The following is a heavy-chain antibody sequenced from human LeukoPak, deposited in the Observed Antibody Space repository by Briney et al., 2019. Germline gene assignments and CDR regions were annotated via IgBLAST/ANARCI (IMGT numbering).Heavy chain of an antibody. V-gene: IGHV3-23*01. J-gene: IGHJ4*02. D-gene: IGHD3-22*01. Sequence: TGGSLRLSCAASGXTFGSYAMSWVRQAPGKGMEWVSGISASGGSTYYTDSVKGRFTLSRDNSKNTLYLQINSLRAEDTAVYYCATHYDSGGHNFIYFDYWGQGTLVTVSS. CDR2: ISASGGST. CDR3: ATHYDSGGHNFIYFDY. CDR1: GXTFGSYA.